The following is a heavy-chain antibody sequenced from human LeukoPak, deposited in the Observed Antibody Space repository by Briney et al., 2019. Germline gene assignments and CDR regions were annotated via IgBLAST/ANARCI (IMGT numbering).Heavy chain of an antibody. J-gene: IGHJ5*02. CDR1: GFTFSSYG. CDR3: ARDGYMHWFDP. V-gene: IGHV3-33*01. Sequence: GGSLRLSCAASGFTFSSYGMHWVRQAPGKGLEWVAVIWYDGSNKYYADSVKGRFTISRDNSKNTLYLQMNSLRAEDTAVYYCARDGYMHWFDPWGQGTLVTVSS. D-gene: IGHD5-24*01. CDR2: IWYDGSNK.